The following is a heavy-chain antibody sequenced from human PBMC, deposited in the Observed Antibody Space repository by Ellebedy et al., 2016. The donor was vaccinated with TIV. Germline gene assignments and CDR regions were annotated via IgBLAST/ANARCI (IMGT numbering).Heavy chain of an antibody. CDR1: GHIFTTYG. D-gene: IGHD3-3*01. CDR2: INTGNGNT. J-gene: IGHJ6*02. CDR3: ATREWQDPMDV. Sequence: ASVKVSXKASGHIFTTYGIHWVRQAPGQRPEWMGWINTGNGNTKYSQKLQGRVTITADTSASTVYMELSSLMSEDTAVYYCATREWQDPMDVWGQGTTVTVSS. V-gene: IGHV1-3*04.